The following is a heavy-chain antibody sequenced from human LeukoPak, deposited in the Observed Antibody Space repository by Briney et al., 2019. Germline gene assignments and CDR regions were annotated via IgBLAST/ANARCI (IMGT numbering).Heavy chain of an antibody. V-gene: IGHV3-11*01. Sequence: GGSLRLSCAASGFTFSDFYMSWIRQAPGKGLEWVSYISSSGSTIYYADSVKGRFTISRDNAKNSLYLQMNSLGAEDTAVYYCARRRYNWNATDYWGQGTLVTVSS. CDR3: ARRRYNWNATDY. CDR1: GFTFSDFY. CDR2: ISSSGSTI. D-gene: IGHD1-20*01. J-gene: IGHJ4*02.